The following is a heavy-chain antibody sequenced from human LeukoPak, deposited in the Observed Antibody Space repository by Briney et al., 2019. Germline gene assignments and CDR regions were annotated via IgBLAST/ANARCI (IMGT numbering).Heavy chain of an antibody. CDR3: ARVITRNWFDP. J-gene: IGHJ5*02. V-gene: IGHV4-31*03. D-gene: IGHD3-3*01. CDR2: IYYSGST. CDR1: GGSISSGGYY. Sequence: PSETLSLTCTVSGGSISSGGYYWSWIRQHPGKGLEGIGYIYYSGSTYYNPSLKSRVTISVDTSKNQFSLKLSSVTAADTAVYYCARVITRNWFDPWGQGTLVTVSS.